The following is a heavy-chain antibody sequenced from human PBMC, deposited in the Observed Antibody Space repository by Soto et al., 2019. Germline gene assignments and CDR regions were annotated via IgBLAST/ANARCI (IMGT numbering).Heavy chain of an antibody. CDR3: ARDLGMITFGEVIVSHAEIDY. CDR2: ISAYNGNT. D-gene: IGHD3-16*02. Sequence: QVQLVQSGAEVKKPGASVKVSCKASGYTITSYGISWVRQAPGQGLEWMGWISAYNGNTNYAQKLQGRVTMTTDTSTSTAYMELRSLRTDDTAVSYCARDLGMITFGEVIVSHAEIDYWGQGTLVTVSS. V-gene: IGHV1-18*01. CDR1: GYTITSYG. J-gene: IGHJ4*01.